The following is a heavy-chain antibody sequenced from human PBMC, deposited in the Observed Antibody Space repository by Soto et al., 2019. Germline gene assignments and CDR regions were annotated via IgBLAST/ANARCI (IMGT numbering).Heavy chain of an antibody. CDR2: ISYDGSNK. V-gene: IGHV3-30-3*01. J-gene: IGHJ4*02. CDR1: GFTFRSYA. D-gene: IGHD2-2*02. CDR3: AREGLVPAATPWFDY. Sequence: QVQLVESGGGVVQPGRSLRLSCAASGFTFRSYAMQWVRQAPGKGLEWVAVISYDGSNKYYADSVKGRFTISRDNSKNTLYLQMNSLRAEDTAVYYCAREGLVPAATPWFDYWGQGTLVTVSS.